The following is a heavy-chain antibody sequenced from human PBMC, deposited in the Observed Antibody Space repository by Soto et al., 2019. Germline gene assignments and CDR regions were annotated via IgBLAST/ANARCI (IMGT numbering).Heavy chain of an antibody. V-gene: IGHV3-30*18. CDR3: AKDLSWGSSWLPGLRLVGMDV. D-gene: IGHD6-13*01. CDR2: ISYDGSNK. Sequence: QVQLVASGGGVVQPGRSLRLSCAASGFTFSSYGMHWVRQAPGKGLEWVAVISYDGSNKYYADSVKGRFTISRDNSKNTLDLQMNSVRAEDTAVYYCAKDLSWGSSWLPGLRLVGMDVCGQGTTVSVSS. CDR1: GFTFSSYG. J-gene: IGHJ6*02.